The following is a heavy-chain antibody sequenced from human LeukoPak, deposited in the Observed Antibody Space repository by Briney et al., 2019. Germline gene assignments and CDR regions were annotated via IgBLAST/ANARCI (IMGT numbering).Heavy chain of an antibody. V-gene: IGHV3-23*01. CDR2: ISGGGRST. CDR1: GFTFSTCA. J-gene: IGHJ4*02. D-gene: IGHD5-18*01. Sequence: GGSLRLSCAASGFTFSTCAMSWVRQAPGKGLEWVSTISGGGRSTDYADSVKGHFTISRDNSKNTLYLQMNSLRAEDTAVYYCARPYMDTAMVTGTTFDYWGQGTLVTVSS. CDR3: ARPYMDTAMVTGTTFDY.